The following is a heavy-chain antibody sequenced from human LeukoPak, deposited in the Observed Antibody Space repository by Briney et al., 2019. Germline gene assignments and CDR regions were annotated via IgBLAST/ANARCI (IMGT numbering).Heavy chain of an antibody. CDR3: VRAGDPGYSNWFDP. CDR1: GFTFSSYA. V-gene: IGHV3-23*01. J-gene: IGHJ5*02. Sequence: GGSLRLSCAASGFTFSSYAMSWVRQAPGKGLEWVSAISGSGGSTYYADSVKGRFTISRDNSKNTLYLQMNSLRAEDTAVYYCVRAGDPGYSNWFDPWGQGTLVTVSS. CDR2: ISGSGGST. D-gene: IGHD3-9*01.